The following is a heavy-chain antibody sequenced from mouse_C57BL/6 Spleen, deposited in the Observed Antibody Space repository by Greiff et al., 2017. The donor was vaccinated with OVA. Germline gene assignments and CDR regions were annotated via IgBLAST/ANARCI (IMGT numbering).Heavy chain of an antibody. CDR1: GYTFTSYD. CDR3: ARDSSGYAMDY. V-gene: IGHV1-85*01. CDR2: IYPRDGST. Sequence: VMLVESGPELVKPGASVKLSCKASGYTFTSYDINWVKQRPGQGLEWIGWIYPRDGSTKYNEKFKGKATLTVDTSSSTAYMELHSLTSEDSAVYFCARDSSGYAMDYWGQGTSVTVSS. J-gene: IGHJ4*01. D-gene: IGHD3-2*02.